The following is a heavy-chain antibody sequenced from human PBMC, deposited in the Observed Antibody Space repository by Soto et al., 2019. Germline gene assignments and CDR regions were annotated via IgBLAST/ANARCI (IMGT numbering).Heavy chain of an antibody. CDR1: GGSIRDTIYY. D-gene: IGHD6-19*01. V-gene: IGHV4-39*01. CDR3: ARHTRAVAAPLDY. CDR2: IHYSGST. Sequence: PSETLSLTCTVSGGSIRDTIYYWGWIRQPPGKGLEWIGSIHYSGSTHYNPSLKSRFTISVDPSKSQFSLNLTSLTPADTSVYFCARHTRAVAAPLDYWGQGTVVTVSS. J-gene: IGHJ4*02.